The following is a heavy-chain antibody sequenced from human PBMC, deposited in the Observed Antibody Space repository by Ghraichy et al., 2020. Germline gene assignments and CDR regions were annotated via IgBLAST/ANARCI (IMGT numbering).Heavy chain of an antibody. V-gene: IGHV4-34*01. J-gene: IGHJ3*02. CDR2: ISHSGNT. Sequence: SETLSLTCAVYGGSFSGYYWSWIRQSPGKGLEWIGEISHSGNTNYNPSLKSRVTISVGTSKNQFSLNLSSVTAADTAVFYCARGFRPRHGAFDIWGQGTMVSVSS. CDR1: GGSFSGYY. CDR3: ARGFRPRHGAFDI.